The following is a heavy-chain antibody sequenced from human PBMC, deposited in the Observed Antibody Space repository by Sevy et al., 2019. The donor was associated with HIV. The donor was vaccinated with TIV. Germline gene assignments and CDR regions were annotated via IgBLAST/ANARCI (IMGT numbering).Heavy chain of an antibody. CDR2: LSFGCGKI. CDR1: GFNFNIYS. Sequence: GGSLRLSCAVSGFNFNIYSMSWVRQAPGKGLEWVSTLSFGCGKINYADSVKGRFIISRDDSKNTLYLQMNSLRAEDTAVYFCAREGFNRPHEQWGQGTLVTVSS. J-gene: IGHJ4*02. CDR3: AREGFNRPHEQ. V-gene: IGHV3-23*01.